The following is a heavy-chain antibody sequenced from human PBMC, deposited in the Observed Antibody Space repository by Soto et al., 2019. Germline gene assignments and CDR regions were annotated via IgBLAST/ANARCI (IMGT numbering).Heavy chain of an antibody. CDR2: FYYSGST. V-gene: IGHV4-39*01. J-gene: IGHJ4*02. CDR3: ARLLYDSSVYYYFDX. Sequence: SDTLSLTFTVSGGSISSISYYWGWIRQPPGKGLELIGSFYYSGSTYDNPSLKSRITLSVDRSKNQFSLKLTSVTAADTAVYYCARLLYDSSVYYYFDXWGQATLFTVSX. D-gene: IGHD3-22*01. CDR1: GGSISSISYY.